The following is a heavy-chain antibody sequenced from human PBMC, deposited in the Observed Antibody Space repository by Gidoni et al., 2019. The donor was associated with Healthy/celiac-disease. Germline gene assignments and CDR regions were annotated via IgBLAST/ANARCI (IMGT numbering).Heavy chain of an antibody. CDR3: ARGIAARYYYFDY. CDR1: GFTFSSYS. CDR2: ISSSSSYI. D-gene: IGHD6-6*01. J-gene: IGHJ4*02. Sequence: EVQLVESGVGLVKPGGSLRLSCAASGFTFSSYSMNWVRQAPGKGLEWVSSISSSSSYIYYADSVKGRFTISRDNAKNSLYLQMNSLRAEDTAVYYCARGIAARYYYFDYWGQGTLVTVSS. V-gene: IGHV3-21*01.